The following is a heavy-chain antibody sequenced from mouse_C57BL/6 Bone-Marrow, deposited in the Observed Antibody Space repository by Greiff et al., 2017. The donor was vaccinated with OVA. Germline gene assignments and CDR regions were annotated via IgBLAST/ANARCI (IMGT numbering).Heavy chain of an antibody. CDR1: GYTFTSYW. CDR3: AIDYDYDGRPPEFAY. J-gene: IGHJ3*01. D-gene: IGHD2-4*01. Sequence: QVQLQQPGAELVKPGASVKVSCKASGYTFTSYWMHWVKQRPGQGLEWIGRINPYDSDTNYNQKFKGKATLTVAKSSSTAYMQLISLTSDDSAVYYCAIDYDYDGRPPEFAYWGQGTLVTVSA. CDR2: INPYDSDT. V-gene: IGHV1-74*01.